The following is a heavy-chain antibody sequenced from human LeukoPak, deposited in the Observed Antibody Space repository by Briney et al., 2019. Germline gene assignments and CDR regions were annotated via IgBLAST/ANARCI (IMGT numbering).Heavy chain of an antibody. CDR2: INIVGSST. V-gene: IGHV3-74*01. J-gene: IGHJ6*03. Sequence: GGSLRLSWAAPRFTFSIYWMHWVRQAPLKWLVLVSLINIVGSSTDYAVSVKGRFTISRDNAKNSLYLQMNSLRAEDTAVYYCARGLRLTRPSYYYYYYMDVWGNGTTVTISS. D-gene: IGHD5-12*01. CDR3: ARGLRLTRPSYYYYYYMDV. CDR1: RFTFSIYW.